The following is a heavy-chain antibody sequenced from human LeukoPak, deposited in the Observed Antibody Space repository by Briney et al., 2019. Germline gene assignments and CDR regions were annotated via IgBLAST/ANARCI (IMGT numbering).Heavy chain of an antibody. V-gene: IGHV4-30-4*08. D-gene: IGHD6-19*01. Sequence: SETLSLTCTVSGGSISSGDYYWSWIRQPPGKGLEWIGYIYYSGSTYYNPSLKSRVTISVDTSKNQFSLKLSSVTAADTAVYYCARIGYSSGWYVGRGGYYFDYWGQGTLVTVSS. J-gene: IGHJ4*02. CDR2: IYYSGST. CDR1: GGSISSGDYY. CDR3: ARIGYSSGWYVGRGGYYFDY.